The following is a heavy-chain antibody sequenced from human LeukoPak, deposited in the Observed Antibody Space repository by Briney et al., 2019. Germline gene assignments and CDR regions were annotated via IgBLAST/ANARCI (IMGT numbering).Heavy chain of an antibody. CDR3: AGHHPRNTVDF. D-gene: IGHD2/OR15-2a*01. CDR1: GGSFSGYY. CDR2: INHSGST. J-gene: IGHJ4*02. V-gene: IGHV4-34*01. Sequence: PSETLSLTCAVYGGSFSGYYWSWIRQPPGEGLEWIGEINHSGSTNYNPSLKSRVTISVDTSKNQFSLKLSSVTAADTAVYYCAGHHPRNTVDFWGQGTLVTVSS.